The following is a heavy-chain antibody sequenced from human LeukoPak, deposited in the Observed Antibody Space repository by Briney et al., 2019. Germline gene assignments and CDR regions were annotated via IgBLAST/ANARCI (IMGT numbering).Heavy chain of an antibody. D-gene: IGHD2-15*01. Sequence: PGGSLRLSCAASGFTVGNNYMNWVRQAPGKGLEWMSLIFSHGETSYADSVKGRFTISRDNSKNTLYLQMNGLRVEDTAVYYCARGDPYCSGGSCYFDYWGQGTLVTVSS. V-gene: IGHV3-66*01. CDR3: ARGDPYCSGGSCYFDY. CDR2: IFSHGET. J-gene: IGHJ4*02. CDR1: GFTVGNNY.